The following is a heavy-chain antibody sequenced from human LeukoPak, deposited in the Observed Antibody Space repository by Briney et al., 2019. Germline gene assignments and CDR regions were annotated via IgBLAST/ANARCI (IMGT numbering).Heavy chain of an antibody. CDR2: IIPIFGTA. CDR3: AREASGSSRPFDY. Sequence: ASVKVSCKASGGTFSSYAISWMRQAPGQGLEWMGGIIPIFGTANYAQKFQGRVTITADESTSTAYMELSSLRSEDTAVYYCAREASGSSRPFDYWGQGTLVTVSS. CDR1: GGTFSSYA. D-gene: IGHD6-13*01. V-gene: IGHV1-69*13. J-gene: IGHJ4*02.